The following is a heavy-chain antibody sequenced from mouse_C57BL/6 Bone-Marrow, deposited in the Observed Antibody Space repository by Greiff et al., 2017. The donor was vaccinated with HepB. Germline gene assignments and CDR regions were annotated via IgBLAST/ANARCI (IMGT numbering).Heavy chain of an antibody. CDR1: GFNIKNTY. J-gene: IGHJ1*03. CDR2: IDPANGNT. Sequence: VQLQQSVAELGRPGASVKLSCTASGFNIKNTYMHWVKQRPEQGLEWIGRIDPANGNTKYAPKFQGKATITADTSSNTAYLHLTSLTSEDTAIYYCARYSNYVWYFDVWGTGTTVTVSS. V-gene: IGHV14-3*01. D-gene: IGHD2-5*01. CDR3: ARYSNYVWYFDV.